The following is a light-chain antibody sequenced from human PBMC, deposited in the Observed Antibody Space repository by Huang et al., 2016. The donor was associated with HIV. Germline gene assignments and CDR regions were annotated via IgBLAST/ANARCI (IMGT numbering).Light chain of an antibody. V-gene: IGKV1-9*01. CDR2: AAS. CDR3: QQVDSYPRT. J-gene: IGKJ1*01. Sequence: IQLTQSPSSLSASVGDRVTITCRASRDIKTYLAWFHQRPGRAPKFLIFAASFLESGVPSRFSGSGSGTEFTLTINGPQPEDFGTYYCQQVDSYPRTFGQGTNVDVK. CDR1: RDIKTY.